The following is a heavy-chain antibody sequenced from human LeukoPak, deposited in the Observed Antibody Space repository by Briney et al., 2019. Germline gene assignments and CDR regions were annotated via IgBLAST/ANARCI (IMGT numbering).Heavy chain of an antibody. J-gene: IGHJ5*02. CDR1: GCTFSSYC. Sequence: AETLSLTCTISGCTFSSYCWSWIRQPAGKGLEWIGRIYTSGSTNYNSSLKRRATMSVDTSNNQVSLKMSSVTAADTAVYYCATRDGYNSFDHWGQGTLVTVSS. CDR3: ATRDGYNSFDH. V-gene: IGHV4-4*07. CDR2: IYTSGST. D-gene: IGHD5-24*01.